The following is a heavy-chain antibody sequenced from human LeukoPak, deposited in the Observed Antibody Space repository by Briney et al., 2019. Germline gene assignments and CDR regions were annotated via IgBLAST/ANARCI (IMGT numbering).Heavy chain of an antibody. V-gene: IGHV3-23*01. CDR2: IGGRDGST. CDR3: AKGHYYGSGSLDY. J-gene: IGHJ4*02. D-gene: IGHD3-10*01. CDR1: GFTFSSYA. Sequence: GGSLRLSCAASGFTFSSYAMSWVRQAPGKGLEWVLAIGGRDGSTYYADSVKGRFTISRDNSKNTLYVQMNSLRAEDTAVYYCAKGHYYGSGSLDYWGQGTLVTVSS.